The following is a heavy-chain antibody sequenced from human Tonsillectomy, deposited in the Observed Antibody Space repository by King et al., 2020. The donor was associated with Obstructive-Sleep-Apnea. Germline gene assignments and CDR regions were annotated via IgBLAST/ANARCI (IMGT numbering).Heavy chain of an antibody. CDR1: GFTFSSYA. CDR3: VKEGGAAARVFDY. Sequence: VQLVESGGGLVQPGGSLRLSCSASGFTFSSYAMHWVRQAPGKGLEYVSAISSNGGSTYYADSVKGRFTISRDNSKNTLYLQMSSLRAEDTAVYYCVKEGGAAARVFDYWGQGTLVTVSS. D-gene: IGHD6-13*01. CDR2: ISSNGGST. J-gene: IGHJ4*02. V-gene: IGHV3-64D*06.